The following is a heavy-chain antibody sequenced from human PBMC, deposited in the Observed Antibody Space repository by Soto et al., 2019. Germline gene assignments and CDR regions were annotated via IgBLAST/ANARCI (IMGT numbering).Heavy chain of an antibody. V-gene: IGHV1-3*01. J-gene: IGHJ6*03. CDR1: GYTFTSYA. Sequence: QVPLVQSGAEVKKPGASVKVSCKASGYTFTSYAMHWVRQAPGQRLEWMGWINAGNGNTKYSQKFQGRVTITRDTSASTAYMELSSLRSEDTAVYYCARSTRTRYYYYMDVWGKGTTVTVSS. D-gene: IGHD2-2*01. CDR3: ARSTRTRYYYYMDV. CDR2: INAGNGNT.